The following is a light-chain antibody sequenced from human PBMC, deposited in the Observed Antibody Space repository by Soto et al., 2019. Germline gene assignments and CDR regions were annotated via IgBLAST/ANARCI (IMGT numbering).Light chain of an antibody. CDR1: SSNIGTSN. CDR3: AAWDDSLNGWV. J-gene: IGLJ3*02. CDR2: SDN. V-gene: IGLV1-44*01. Sequence: QSVLTQPPSASGTPGQRVTISCSGSSSNIGTSNVAWYQQLPGTAPKLLIFSDNQRPSGVPERFSGSKSGTSASLAISGLQSEDEADYSCAAWDDSLNGWVFGGGTQLTVL.